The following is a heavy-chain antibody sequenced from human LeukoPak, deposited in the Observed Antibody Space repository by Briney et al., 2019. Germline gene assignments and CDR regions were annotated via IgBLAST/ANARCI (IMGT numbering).Heavy chain of an antibody. CDR2: IYTSGST. D-gene: IGHD6-13*01. V-gene: IGHV4-4*07. Sequence: PSETLSLTCTVSGGSISSYYWSWIRQTAGKGLEWIGRIYTSGSTNYNPSLKSRVTMSVDTSKNQFSLKLSSVTAADTAVYYCARGLYSSSWYYFDYWGQGTLVTVSS. CDR1: GGSISSYY. J-gene: IGHJ4*02. CDR3: ARGLYSSSWYYFDY.